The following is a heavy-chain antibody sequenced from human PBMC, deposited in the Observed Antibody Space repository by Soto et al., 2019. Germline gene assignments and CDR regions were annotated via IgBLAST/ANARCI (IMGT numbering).Heavy chain of an antibody. D-gene: IGHD5-18*01. Sequence: SVKVSCKASGGTFSSYAISWVRQAPGQGLEWMGGIIPIFGTANYAQKFQGRVTITADESTSTAYMELSSLRSEDTAVYYCASTVLVDTAMALYYYGMDVWGQGTTVTVSS. CDR1: GGTFSSYA. J-gene: IGHJ6*02. CDR2: IIPIFGTA. V-gene: IGHV1-69*13. CDR3: ASTVLVDTAMALYYYGMDV.